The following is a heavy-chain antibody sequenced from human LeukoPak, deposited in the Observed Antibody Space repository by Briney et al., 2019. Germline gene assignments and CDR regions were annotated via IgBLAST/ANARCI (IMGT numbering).Heavy chain of an antibody. CDR1: GGSISSYY. J-gene: IGHJ4*02. CDR3: ARWYYYDSSGAVDY. V-gene: IGHV4-59*01. D-gene: IGHD3-22*01. Sequence: PSETLSLTCTVSGGSISSYYWSWIRQPPGKGLEWIGYIYYTGSTNYNPSLKSRVTISVDTSKNQFSLKLSSVTAADTAVYYCARWYYYDSSGAVDYWGQGTLGTVSS. CDR2: IYYTGST.